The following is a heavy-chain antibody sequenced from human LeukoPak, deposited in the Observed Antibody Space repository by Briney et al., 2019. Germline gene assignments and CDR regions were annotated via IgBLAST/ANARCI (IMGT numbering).Heavy chain of an antibody. Sequence: SETLSLTCTVSGGSISSYYWGWIRQPPGKGLEWIGSIYYSGSTYYNPSLKSRVTISVDTSKNQFSLKLSSVTAADTAVYYCARGRVRTTWSSSYMDVWGKGPRSPSP. CDR3: ARGRVRTTWSSSYMDV. D-gene: IGHD1-14*01. J-gene: IGHJ6*03. CDR2: IYYSGST. V-gene: IGHV4-39*07. CDR1: GGSISSYY.